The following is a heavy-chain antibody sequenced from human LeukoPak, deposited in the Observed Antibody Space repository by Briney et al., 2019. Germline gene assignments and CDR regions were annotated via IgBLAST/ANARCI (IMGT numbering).Heavy chain of an antibody. D-gene: IGHD1-26*01. CDR1: GGSISSYY. V-gene: IGHV4-59*01. Sequence: SETLSLTCTVSGGSISSYYWSWIRQPPGKGLEWIGYIYYSGSTTYNPSLKSRVTISVDTSKNQFSLKLSSVTAADTAVYYCARVGVGATRANFDYWGQGTLVTVSS. J-gene: IGHJ4*02. CDR2: IYYSGST. CDR3: ARVGVGATRANFDY.